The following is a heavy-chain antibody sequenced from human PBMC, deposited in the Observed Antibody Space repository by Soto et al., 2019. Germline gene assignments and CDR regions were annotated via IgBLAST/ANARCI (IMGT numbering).Heavy chain of an antibody. V-gene: IGHV1-18*01. CDR3: AREGRTPYCFYGIDV. CDR1: GYSFTTYG. CDR2: ISGYNANT. J-gene: IGHJ6*04. Sequence: QVQLVQSRGEVKKPGASVNVSCKTSGYSFTTYGISWVRQAPGQGQEWMGRISGYNANTNYAQKIKGRLTMITNTSTSTAYMERRSLTSDDTAWYFCAREGRTPYCFYGIDVWGEGGTVTVSS. D-gene: IGHD2-15*01.